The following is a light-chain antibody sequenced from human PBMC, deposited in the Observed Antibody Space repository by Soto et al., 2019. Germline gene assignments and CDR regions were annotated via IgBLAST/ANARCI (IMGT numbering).Light chain of an antibody. J-gene: IGKJ1*01. CDR1: QNILYSSNNKNY. V-gene: IGKV4-1*01. Sequence: DILLTQSPDSLPVSLSERATINCKSSQNILYSSNNKNYLAWYQQKTGQPPKLLIYWASTRESGVPDRFSGSGSGTEFTLTITSLQAEDVAVYYCQQYYSTPWTFGQGTKVEIK. CDR2: WAS. CDR3: QQYYSTPWT.